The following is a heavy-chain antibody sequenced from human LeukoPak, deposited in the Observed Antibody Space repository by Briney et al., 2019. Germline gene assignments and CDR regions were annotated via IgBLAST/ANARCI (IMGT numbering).Heavy chain of an antibody. V-gene: IGHV1-18*01. CDR3: ARRRQWELEY. Sequence: ASVKVSCKASGYTFPNYGISWVRQAPGEGLEWMGWISAYNGNTNYAQNLQGRVTMTTDTSTSTAYMELRSLRSDDTAVYYCARRRQWELEYWGQGTLVTVSS. D-gene: IGHD1-26*01. CDR1: GYTFPNYG. J-gene: IGHJ4*02. CDR2: ISAYNGNT.